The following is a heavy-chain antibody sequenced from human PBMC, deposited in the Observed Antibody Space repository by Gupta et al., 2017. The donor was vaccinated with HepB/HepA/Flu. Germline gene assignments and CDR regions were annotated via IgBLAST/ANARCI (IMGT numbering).Heavy chain of an antibody. CDR2: ISYDGSNT. J-gene: IGHJ3*02. CDR3: AKDPLVEQWLGDAFDI. Sequence: QVQLVESGGGVVQPGRSLRLSCAAFGFTFSSYGMHWVRQAPGKGLEWVAVISYDGSNTYYADSVKGRFTISRDNSKNTLYLQMNSLRAEDTAVYYCAKDPLVEQWLGDAFDIWGQGTRGTVSS. CDR1: GFTFSSYG. D-gene: IGHD6-19*01. V-gene: IGHV3-30*18.